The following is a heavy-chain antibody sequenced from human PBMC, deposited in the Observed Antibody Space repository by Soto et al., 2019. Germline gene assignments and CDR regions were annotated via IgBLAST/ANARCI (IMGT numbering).Heavy chain of an antibody. V-gene: IGHV3-23*01. CDR2: ISGSGGST. Sequence: EVQLLESGGGLVQPGGSLRLSCAASGFTFSSYAMSWVRQAPGKGLEWVSGISGSGGSTYYADSVKGRFTISRDNSKNTLYLQMNGLRAEDTAVYYCAKDEELVVATTGDWYSADSGGQRTLVTVSS. CDR1: GFTFSSYA. CDR3: AKDEELVVATTGDWYSADS. J-gene: IGHJ4*02. D-gene: IGHD2-15*01.